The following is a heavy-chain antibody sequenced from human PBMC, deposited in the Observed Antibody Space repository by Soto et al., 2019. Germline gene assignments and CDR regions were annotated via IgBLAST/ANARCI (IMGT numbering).Heavy chain of an antibody. CDR3: ARGQSIAARPHYYYGMDV. J-gene: IGHJ6*01. V-gene: IGHV3-74*01. D-gene: IGHD6-6*01. CDR1: GFTFSSYW. CDR2: INSDGSST. Sequence: HPGGSLRLSCAASGFTFSSYWMHGVRQAPGKGLVWVSLINSDGSSTSYADSVKGRFTISRDNAKNTLYLQMNSLRAEDTAVYYCARGQSIAARPHYYYGMDVWGQGTTVTVSS.